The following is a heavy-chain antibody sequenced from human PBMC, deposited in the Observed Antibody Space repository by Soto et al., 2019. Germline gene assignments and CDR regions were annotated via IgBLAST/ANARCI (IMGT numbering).Heavy chain of an antibody. V-gene: IGHV3-21*01. Sequence: LRLSCAASGFTFSNYIMIWVRQAPGMGLEWVSSMRSGSDYMYNADSVKGRFAISRDNAKNSLYLQMNSLRVEDTAVYFCARGWRYDLESPIDYWGQGTQVTVSS. CDR1: GFTFSNYI. CDR2: MRSGSDYM. J-gene: IGHJ4*02. D-gene: IGHD1-1*01. CDR3: ARGWRYDLESPIDY.